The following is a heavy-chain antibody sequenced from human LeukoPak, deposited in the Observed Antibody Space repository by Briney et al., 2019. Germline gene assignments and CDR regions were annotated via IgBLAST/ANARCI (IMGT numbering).Heavy chain of an antibody. Sequence: GASVKVSCKASGYTFTSYDINWVRQATGQGLEWMGWMNPNSGNTGYAQKFQGRVTITRNTSISTAYMELSSLRSEDTAVYYCAKDSFFGVAYYFDYWGQGTLVTVSS. V-gene: IGHV1-8*03. CDR1: GYTFTSYD. CDR3: AKDSFFGVAYYFDY. J-gene: IGHJ4*02. CDR2: MNPNSGNT. D-gene: IGHD3-3*01.